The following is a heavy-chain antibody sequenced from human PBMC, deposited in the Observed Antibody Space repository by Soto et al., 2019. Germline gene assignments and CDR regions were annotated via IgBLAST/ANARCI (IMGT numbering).Heavy chain of an antibody. Sequence: VASVKVSCKASGYTFTSYGISWVRQAPGQGLEWMGWISAYNGNTNYAQKLQGRVTMTTDTSTSTAYMELRSLRSDDTAVYYCAREGPRYNWNYHDAFESWGQGTMVTVSS. D-gene: IGHD1-7*01. CDR2: ISAYNGNT. J-gene: IGHJ3*02. CDR1: GYTFTSYG. CDR3: AREGPRYNWNYHDAFES. V-gene: IGHV1-18*01.